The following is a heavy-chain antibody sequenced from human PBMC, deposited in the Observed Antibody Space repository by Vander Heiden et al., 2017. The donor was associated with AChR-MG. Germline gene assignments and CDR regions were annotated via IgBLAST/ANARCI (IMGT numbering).Heavy chain of an antibody. V-gene: IGHV4-39*01. CDR1: GGSIRSSSYY. CDR3: ARPTGSMIVDENWFDP. J-gene: IGHJ5*02. D-gene: IGHD3-22*01. CDR2: IYYSGST. Sequence: QLQLPESGPGLVKPSETLSLTCTVSGGSIRSSSYYWGWIRHPPGKGLEWIGSIYYSGSTYYNPSLKSRVTISVDTSKNQFSLKLSSVTAADTAVYYCARPTGSMIVDENWFDPWGQGTLVTVSS.